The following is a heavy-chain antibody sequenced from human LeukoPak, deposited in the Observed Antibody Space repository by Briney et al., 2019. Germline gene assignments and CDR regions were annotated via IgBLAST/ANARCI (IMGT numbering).Heavy chain of an antibody. CDR3: AKQYSSSWHYFDY. V-gene: IGHV3-23*01. Sequence: AGGSLRLSCAASGFTFSSYAMSWVRQAPGKGLEWVSAISGSGSTYYADSVEGRFTISRDNSKNTMYLQMNSLRAEDTAVYHCAKQYSSSWHYFDYWGQGTLVTVSS. CDR2: ISGSGST. CDR1: GFTFSSYA. D-gene: IGHD6-13*01. J-gene: IGHJ4*02.